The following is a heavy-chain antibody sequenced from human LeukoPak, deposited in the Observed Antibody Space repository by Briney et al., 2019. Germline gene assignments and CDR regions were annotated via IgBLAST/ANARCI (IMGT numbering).Heavy chain of an antibody. CDR1: GGSISSYY. CDR3: AREARSGFDY. J-gene: IGHJ4*02. CDR2: IYYSGST. Sequence: SETLSLACTVSGGSISSYYWSWIRQPPGKGLEWIGYIYYSGSTNYNPSLKSRVTISVDTSKNQFSLKLSSVTAADTAVYYCAREARSGFDYWGQGTLVTVSS. D-gene: IGHD1-26*01. V-gene: IGHV4-59*01.